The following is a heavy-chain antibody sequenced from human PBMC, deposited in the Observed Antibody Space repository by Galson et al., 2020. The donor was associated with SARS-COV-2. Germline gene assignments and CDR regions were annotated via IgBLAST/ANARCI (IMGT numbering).Heavy chain of an antibody. CDR1: GYTFTGYY. D-gene: IGHD7-27*01. CDR2: INPNSGGT. CDR3: AREGGLNWEGGCFDY. J-gene: IGHJ4*02. Sequence: ASVKVSCKASGYTFTGYYMHWVRQAPGQGLEWMGWINPNSGGTNYAQKFQGRVTMTRDTSISTAYMELSRLRSDDTAVYYCAREGGLNWEGGCFDYWGQGTLVTVSS. V-gene: IGHV1-2*02.